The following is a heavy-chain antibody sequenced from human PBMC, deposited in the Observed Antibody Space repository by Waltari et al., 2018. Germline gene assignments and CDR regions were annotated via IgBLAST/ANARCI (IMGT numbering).Heavy chain of an antibody. J-gene: IGHJ5*02. CDR2: ISYDGSNK. V-gene: IGHV3-30*18. CDR1: GFTFSSYG. Sequence: QVQLVESGGGVVQPGRSLRLSCAASGFTFSSYGMHWVRQAPGKGLEWVAVISYDGSNKYYADSVKGRFTISRDNSKNTLYLQMNSLRAEDTAVYYCAKGASSSWYINWFDPWGQGTLVTVSS. CDR3: AKGASSSWYINWFDP. D-gene: IGHD6-13*01.